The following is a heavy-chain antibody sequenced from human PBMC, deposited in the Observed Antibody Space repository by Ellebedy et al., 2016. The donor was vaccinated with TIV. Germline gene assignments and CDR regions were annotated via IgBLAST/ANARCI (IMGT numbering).Heavy chain of an antibody. CDR1: GGSISSYY. J-gene: IGHJ4*02. Sequence: MPLETLSLTCTVSGGSISSYYWSWIRQPPGKGLEWIGYIYYSGSTNYNPSLKSRVTISVDTSKNQFSLKLSSVTAADTAVYYCARASSGWYTFDYWGQGTLVTVSS. V-gene: IGHV4-59*01. D-gene: IGHD6-19*01. CDR2: IYYSGST. CDR3: ARASSGWYTFDY.